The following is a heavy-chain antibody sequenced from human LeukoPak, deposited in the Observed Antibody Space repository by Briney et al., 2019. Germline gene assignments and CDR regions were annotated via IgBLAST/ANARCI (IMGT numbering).Heavy chain of an antibody. J-gene: IGHJ3*02. V-gene: IGHV4-39*01. Sequence: SETLSLTCSVPRASFNGSDYCWGWVRQPPGKGLEWLGTIYYRGNTYYNPPLTSRVTISADTSKMQFSLKLTSATAADTAVYYCAESSGYLGDDVFDSWGRGTLVTVSS. CDR3: AESSGYLGDDVFDS. CDR1: RASFNGSDYC. CDR2: IYYRGNT. D-gene: IGHD3-22*01.